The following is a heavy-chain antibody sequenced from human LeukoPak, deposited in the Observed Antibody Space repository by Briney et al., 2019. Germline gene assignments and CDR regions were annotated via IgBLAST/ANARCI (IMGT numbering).Heavy chain of an antibody. D-gene: IGHD2-2*01. CDR1: GYTFTSYG. CDR3: AREAYPDCSSTSCPWGY. CDR2: INPNSGGT. V-gene: IGHV1-2*02. Sequence: ASVKVSCKASGYTFTSYGISWVRQAPGQGLEWMGWINPNSGGTNYAQKFQGRVTMTRDTSISTAYMELSRLRSDDTAVYYCAREAYPDCSSTSCPWGYWGQGTLVTVSS. J-gene: IGHJ4*02.